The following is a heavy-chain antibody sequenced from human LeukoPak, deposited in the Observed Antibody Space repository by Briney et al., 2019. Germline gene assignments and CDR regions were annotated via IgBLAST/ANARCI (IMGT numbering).Heavy chain of an antibody. Sequence: ASVKVSCKASGYTFTGYYMHWVRQAPGQGLEWMGWISAYNGNTNYAQKLQGRVTMTTDTSTSTAYMELRSLRSDDTAVYYCARDSVGATLGWFDPWGQGTLVTVSS. V-gene: IGHV1-18*04. CDR2: ISAYNGNT. J-gene: IGHJ5*02. D-gene: IGHD1-26*01. CDR1: GYTFTGYY. CDR3: ARDSVGATLGWFDP.